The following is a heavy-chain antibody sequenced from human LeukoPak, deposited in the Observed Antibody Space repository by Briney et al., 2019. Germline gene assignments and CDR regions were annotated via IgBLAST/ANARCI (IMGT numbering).Heavy chain of an antibody. J-gene: IGHJ3*02. CDR3: ARAPPITEPASHAFDI. CDR1: GGSINSYY. CDR2: MFHSGNS. D-gene: IGHD2-15*01. Sequence: PSETLSLTCTVSGGSINSYYWSWIRQTPGKGLEWIAYMFHSGNSNYNPSLKSRVLISVDTSKNQFSLSLSSVTAADTAVYYCARAPPITEPASHAFDIWGQGTMVTVSS. V-gene: IGHV4-59*01.